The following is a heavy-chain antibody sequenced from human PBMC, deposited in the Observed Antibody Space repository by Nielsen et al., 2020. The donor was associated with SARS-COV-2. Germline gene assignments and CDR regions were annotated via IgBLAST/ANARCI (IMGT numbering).Heavy chain of an antibody. CDR1: GYTFTNYY. J-gene: IGHJ6*04. V-gene: IGHV1-46*01. D-gene: IGHD4-17*01. Sequence: ASVKVSCKASGYTFTNYYMHWVRQAPGQGLEWMGIINTSDGSTTYAQKFQGRVTMTRDTSTRTVYMELRSLRSEDTAVYYCARDDTVTMYYYSYYGMDVWGKGTTVTVSS. CDR3: ARDDTVTMYYYSYYGMDV. CDR2: INTSDGST.